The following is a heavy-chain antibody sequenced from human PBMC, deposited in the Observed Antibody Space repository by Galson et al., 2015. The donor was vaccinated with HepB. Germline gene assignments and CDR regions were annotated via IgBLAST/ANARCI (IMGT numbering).Heavy chain of an antibody. CDR1: GFTFSTYT. Sequence: SLRLSCAASGFTFSTYTMYWVRQAPGRGLEWVALISYDGTNKYYAASVKGRFTISRDNSKNTLYLQLSSLTAEDTAVFYCAREKNGFYYYYGMDVWGQGTTVTVSS. D-gene: IGHD5-24*01. J-gene: IGHJ6*02. CDR3: AREKNGFYYYYGMDV. V-gene: IGHV3-30-3*01. CDR2: ISYDGTNK.